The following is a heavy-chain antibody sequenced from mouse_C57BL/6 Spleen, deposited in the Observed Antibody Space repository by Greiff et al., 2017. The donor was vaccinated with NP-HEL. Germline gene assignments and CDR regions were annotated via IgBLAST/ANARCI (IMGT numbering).Heavy chain of an antibody. CDR2: INPYNGGT. CDR3: ARSHYGSSFTPYYFDY. CDR1: GYTFTDYY. J-gene: IGHJ2*01. V-gene: IGHV1-19*01. Sequence: EVQLQQSGPVLVKPGASVKMSCKASGYTFTDYYMNWVKQSHGKSLEWIGVINPYNGGTSYNQKFKGKATLTVDKSSSTAYMELNSLTSEDSAVYYCARSHYGSSFTPYYFDYWGQGTTLTVSS. D-gene: IGHD1-1*01.